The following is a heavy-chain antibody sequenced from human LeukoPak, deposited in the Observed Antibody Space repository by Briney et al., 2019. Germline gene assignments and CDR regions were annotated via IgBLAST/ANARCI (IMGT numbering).Heavy chain of an antibody. Sequence: SETLSLTCTVSGGSISSYYWSWIRQPPGKGLEWIGYTYYSGSTNYNPSLKSRVTISVDTSKNQFSLKLSSVTAADTAVYYCASSYDSSGYYPFDPWGQGTLVTVSS. CDR1: GGSISSYY. CDR2: TYYSGST. V-gene: IGHV4-59*01. CDR3: ASSYDSSGYYPFDP. D-gene: IGHD3-22*01. J-gene: IGHJ5*02.